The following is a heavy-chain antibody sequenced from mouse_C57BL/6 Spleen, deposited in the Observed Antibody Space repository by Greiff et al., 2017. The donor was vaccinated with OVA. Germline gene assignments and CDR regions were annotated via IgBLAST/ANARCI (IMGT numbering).Heavy chain of an antibody. V-gene: IGHV1-69*01. CDR1: GYTFTSYW. CDR3: ASDYDDAY. J-gene: IGHJ3*01. Sequence: VQLQQPGAELVMPGASVKLSCKASGYTFTSYWMHWVKQRPGQGLEWIGEIDPSDSYTNYNQKFKGKSTLTVDKSSSTAYMQLSSLTSEDSAVYYCASDYDDAYWGQGTLVTVSA. CDR2: IDPSDSYT. D-gene: IGHD2-4*01.